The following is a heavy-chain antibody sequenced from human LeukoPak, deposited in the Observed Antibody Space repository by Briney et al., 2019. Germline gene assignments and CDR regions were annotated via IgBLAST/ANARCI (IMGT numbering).Heavy chain of an antibody. D-gene: IGHD1-26*01. V-gene: IGHV3-21*01. CDR3: ARVGGSRTR. J-gene: IGHJ3*01. Sequence: GGSLRPSCAASGLTLSRYSMNWVRPAPGKGLEWVSSISSSSSYINYADSVKGRFTSSRDNAKNSLYLQMNSRRAEDTAVYYCARVGGSRTRWGQGTMVTVSS. CDR1: GLTLSRYS. CDR2: ISSSSSYI.